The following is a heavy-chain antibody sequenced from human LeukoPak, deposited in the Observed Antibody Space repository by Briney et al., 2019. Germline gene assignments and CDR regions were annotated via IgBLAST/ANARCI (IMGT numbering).Heavy chain of an antibody. V-gene: IGHV3-21*01. J-gene: IGHJ6*02. Sequence: GGSLRLSCAASGFTFSSYSMNWVRQAPGKGLEWVSSISSSSSYIYYADSVKGRFTISRDNAKNSLYLQMNSLRAEDTAVYYCAGNLVVAVAVDVWGQGTTVTVSS. CDR3: AGNLVVAVAVDV. D-gene: IGHD6-19*01. CDR1: GFTFSSYS. CDR2: ISSSSSYI.